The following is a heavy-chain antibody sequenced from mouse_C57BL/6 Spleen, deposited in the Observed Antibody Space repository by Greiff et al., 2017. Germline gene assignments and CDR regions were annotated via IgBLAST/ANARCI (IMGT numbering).Heavy chain of an antibody. J-gene: IGHJ4*01. CDR3: ARRIKGAMDY. CDR2: INPSSGYT. V-gene: IGHV1-4*01. Sequence: VQLQQSGAELARPGASVTLSCKASGYTFTRYSMHWVNQRPGQGLEWIGYINPSSGYTQYNQKFKDKATLTADKSSSTAYMQLSSLTSEDSAVYYCARRIKGAMDYWGQGTSVTVSS. CDR1: GYTFTRYS. D-gene: IGHD2-4*01.